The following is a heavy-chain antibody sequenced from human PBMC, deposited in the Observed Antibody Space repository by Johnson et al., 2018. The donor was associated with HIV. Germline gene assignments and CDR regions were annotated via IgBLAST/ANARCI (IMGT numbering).Heavy chain of an antibody. D-gene: IGHD3-3*01. CDR1: RFTFDDYA. V-gene: IGHV3-NL1*01. J-gene: IGHJ3*02. CDR3: AREFARFLEWFQTDGRAFDI. CDR2: LYSDGGT. Sequence: QVQLVESGGGLVQPGGSLRLSCETSRFTFDDYAMHCVRQAPGQGLEWVSVLYSDGGTYSPAPVKGRFTISRAHSKNTLYLQMNSLRAEDTAVYYCAREFARFLEWFQTDGRAFDIWGQGTMVTVSS.